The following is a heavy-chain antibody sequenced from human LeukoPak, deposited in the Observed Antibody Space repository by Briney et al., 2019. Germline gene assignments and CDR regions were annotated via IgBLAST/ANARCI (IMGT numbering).Heavy chain of an antibody. J-gene: IGHJ3*02. CDR3: ARAGGLLWFGEVLESSDAFHI. Sequence: PGGSLRLSCAASGFRFSTYWMSWVRQAPGKGLEGVANIASDGSEKHYVDSVKGRFTISRDNAKNSLYLQVNSLRDEDTAVYYCARAGGLLWFGEVLESSDAFHIWGQGTMVTVSS. CDR1: GFRFSTYW. CDR2: IASDGSEK. V-gene: IGHV3-7*02. D-gene: IGHD3-10*01.